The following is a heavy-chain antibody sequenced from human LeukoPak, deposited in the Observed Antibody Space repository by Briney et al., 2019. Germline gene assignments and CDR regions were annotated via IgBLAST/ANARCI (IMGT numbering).Heavy chain of an antibody. CDR1: GYTFTSYG. CDR3: ARDRYYDYVWGSYRLDY. Sequence: ASVKVSCKASGYTFTSYGISWVRQAPGQGLEWMGWISTYNGNTNYAQKLQGRVTMTTDTSTSTAYMELRSLRSDDTAVYYCARDRYYDYVWGSYRLDYWGQGALVTVSS. V-gene: IGHV1-18*01. J-gene: IGHJ4*02. CDR2: ISTYNGNT. D-gene: IGHD3-16*02.